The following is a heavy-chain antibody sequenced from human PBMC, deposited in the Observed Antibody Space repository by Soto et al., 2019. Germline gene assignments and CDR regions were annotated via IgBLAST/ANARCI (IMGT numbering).Heavy chain of an antibody. Sequence: ASVKVSCKVSGYTLTELSMHWVRQAPGKGLEWMGGFDPEDGETIYAQKFQGRVTMTEDTSTDTAYMELSSLRSEDTAVYYCETPPGGSPKYSSGWYYFDYCGQGTLVTVSS. V-gene: IGHV1-24*01. CDR3: ETPPGGSPKYSSGWYYFDY. CDR1: GYTLTELS. CDR2: FDPEDGET. D-gene: IGHD6-19*01. J-gene: IGHJ4*02.